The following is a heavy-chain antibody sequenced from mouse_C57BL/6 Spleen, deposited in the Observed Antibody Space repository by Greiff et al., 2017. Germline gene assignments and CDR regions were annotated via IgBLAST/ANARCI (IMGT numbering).Heavy chain of an antibody. J-gene: IGHJ4*01. D-gene: IGHD3-1*01. Sequence: EVKLVESEGGLVQPGSSMKLSCTASGFTFSDYYMAWVRQVPEKGLEWVANINYDGSSTYYLDSLKSRFIISRDNAKNILYLQMSSLKSEDTATYYCARAGLRPYAMDYWGQGTSVTVSS. V-gene: IGHV5-16*01. CDR3: ARAGLRPYAMDY. CDR2: INYDGSST. CDR1: GFTFSDYY.